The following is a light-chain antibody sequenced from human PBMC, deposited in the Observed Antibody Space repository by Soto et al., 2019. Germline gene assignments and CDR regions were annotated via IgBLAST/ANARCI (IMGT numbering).Light chain of an antibody. CDR2: GAS. CDR3: QQYSDWRPQ. V-gene: IGKV3-15*01. Sequence: EIVMTQSPATLSVSPGERATLFCRASHSVSSSSAWYQQKPGQAPRLLIHGASTRATGIPARFSGSGSGTEFTLTISSLQSEDFAVYYCQQYSDWRPQFGQGTKVEIK. CDR1: HSVSSS. J-gene: IGKJ1*01.